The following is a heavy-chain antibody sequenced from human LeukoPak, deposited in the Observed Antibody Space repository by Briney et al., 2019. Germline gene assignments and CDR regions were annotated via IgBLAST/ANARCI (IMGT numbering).Heavy chain of an antibody. Sequence: PGGSLRLSCAASGFIFSNSWMSWIRQPPGKGVEWVAHIKQDGSEKYYVDSVKGRFTISRDNAQNSLYLQMNSLRAEDTAMFYCVGWSGDNFNYWGQGTLVTVSS. D-gene: IGHD3-10*01. J-gene: IGHJ4*02. CDR3: VGWSGDNFNY. V-gene: IGHV3-7*01. CDR2: IKQDGSEK. CDR1: GFIFSNSW.